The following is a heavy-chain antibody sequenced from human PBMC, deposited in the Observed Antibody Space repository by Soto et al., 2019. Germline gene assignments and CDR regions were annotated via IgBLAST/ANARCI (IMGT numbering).Heavy chain of an antibody. CDR1: GGSISSGGYY. CDR2: INHSGST. J-gene: IGHJ5*02. Sequence: QVQLQESGPGLVKPSQTLSLTCTVSGGSISSGGYYWSWIRQHPGMGLEWIGYINHSGSTYYNPSLKSRVTISVDTSTKHFSLKLSSVTAADTAVYYCARGSVPGWFDPWGQGTLVTVSS. CDR3: ARGSVPGWFDP. V-gene: IGHV4-31*03. D-gene: IGHD3-10*01.